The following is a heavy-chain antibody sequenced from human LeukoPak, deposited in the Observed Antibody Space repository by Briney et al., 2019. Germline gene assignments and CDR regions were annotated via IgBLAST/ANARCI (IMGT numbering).Heavy chain of an antibody. CDR2: IYYSGST. CDR1: GGSISSSSYY. D-gene: IGHD6-13*01. CDR3: ARFIAAAAYFDY. J-gene: IGHJ4*02. V-gene: IGHV4-39*07. Sequence: SETLSLTCTVSGGSISSSSYYWGWIRQPPGKGLEWIGSIYYSGSTYYNPSLKSRVTISVDTSKNQFSLKLSSVTAADTAVYYCARFIAAAAYFDYWGQGTLVTVSS.